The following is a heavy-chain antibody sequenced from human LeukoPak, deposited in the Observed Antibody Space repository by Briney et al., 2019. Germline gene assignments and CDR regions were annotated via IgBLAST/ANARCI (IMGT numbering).Heavy chain of an antibody. CDR2: IYYSGRT. CDR1: GYSISSDYY. CDR3: ARGQKYRSGYTVTELGSGYFDY. D-gene: IGHD5-18*01. J-gene: IGHJ4*02. Sequence: PSETLSLTCTVSGYSISSDYYWGWIRQPPGRGLEWIGYIYYSGRTSYNPSLKSRVTISVDTSKNQFSLRLSSVTAADTAVYYCARGQKYRSGYTVTELGSGYFDYWGQGPLVTVSS. V-gene: IGHV4-61*01.